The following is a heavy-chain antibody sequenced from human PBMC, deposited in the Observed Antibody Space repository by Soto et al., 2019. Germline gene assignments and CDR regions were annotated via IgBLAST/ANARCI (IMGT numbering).Heavy chain of an antibody. J-gene: IGHJ3*02. D-gene: IGHD2-15*01. CDR3: ARLVVVAARGRIDRAFDI. V-gene: IGHV3-53*04. CDR2: IYSGGST. CDR1: GFTVSSNY. Sequence: GGSLRLSCAASGFTVSSNYMSWVRQAPGKGLEWVSVIYSGGSTYYADSVKGRFTISRHNSKNTLYLQMNSLRAEDTAVYYCARLVVVAARGRIDRAFDIWGQGTMVTVSS.